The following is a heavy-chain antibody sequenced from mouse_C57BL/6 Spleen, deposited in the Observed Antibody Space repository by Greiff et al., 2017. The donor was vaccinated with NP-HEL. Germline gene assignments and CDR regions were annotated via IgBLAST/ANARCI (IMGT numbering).Heavy chain of an antibody. CDR1: GYSFTSYY. CDR3: AGGWLLRFDY. Sequence: VQLHQSGPELVKPGASVKISCKASGYSFTSYYIHWVKQRPGQGLEWIGWIYPGSGNTKYNEKFKGKATLTADTSSSTAYMQLSSLTSEDSAVYYCAGGWLLRFDYWGQGTTLTVSS. D-gene: IGHD2-3*01. V-gene: IGHV1-66*01. CDR2: IYPGSGNT. J-gene: IGHJ2*01.